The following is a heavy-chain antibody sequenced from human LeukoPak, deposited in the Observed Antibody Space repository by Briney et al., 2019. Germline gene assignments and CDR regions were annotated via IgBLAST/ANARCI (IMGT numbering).Heavy chain of an antibody. V-gene: IGHV5-10-1*01. CDR3: ARPSSYGMDV. J-gene: IGHJ6*04. CDR1: GYRFTSYW. Sequence: GEALKISFKGSGYRFTSYWISWGRPMPGKGGEWMGRIDCSDSYTNYSPSFQGHVTISAHTSINTAYLQSSTLKASDTAMYYCARPSSYGMDVWGKGTTVTVSS. CDR2: IDCSDSYT.